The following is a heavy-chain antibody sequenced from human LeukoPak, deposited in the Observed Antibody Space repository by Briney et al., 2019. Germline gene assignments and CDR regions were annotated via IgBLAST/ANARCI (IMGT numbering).Heavy chain of an antibody. CDR2: IKQDESEK. CDR3: ARDKIEGPTKLDY. J-gene: IGHJ4*02. V-gene: IGHV3-7*01. Sequence: GGSLRLSCAASGFTFSSYWMSWVRQTPGKGLEWVANIKQDESEKYYVDSLKGRFTISRDNAKNSLYLQMNSLRAEDTAVYYCARDKIEGPTKLDYWGQGILVTVSS. CDR1: GFTFSSYW. D-gene: IGHD1-1*01.